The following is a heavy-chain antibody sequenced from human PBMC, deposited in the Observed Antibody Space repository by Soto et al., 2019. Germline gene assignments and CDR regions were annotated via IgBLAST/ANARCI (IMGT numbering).Heavy chain of an antibody. V-gene: IGHV4-38-2*02. CDR2: IYHSGST. CDR3: AREYYFYGVYSTYYFDY. CDR1: GYSISSGYY. D-gene: IGHD4-17*01. J-gene: IGHJ4*02. Sequence: SETLSLTCAVSGYSISSGYYWGWIRQPPGKGLEWIGSIYHSGSTYYNPSLKSRVTISVDTSKNQFSLKLSSVTAADTAVYYCAREYYFYGVYSTYYFDYWGQGTLVTVSS.